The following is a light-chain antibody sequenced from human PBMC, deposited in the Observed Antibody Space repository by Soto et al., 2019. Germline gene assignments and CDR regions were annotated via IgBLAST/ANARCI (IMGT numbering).Light chain of an antibody. CDR3: QQYNTYPRT. CDR1: QGISIY. J-gene: IGKJ1*01. CDR2: DTS. Sequence: DIQMTQSPSSLSASVGDRVTITCRASQGISIYLACFQQKPGKAPKSLIYDTSTLQSGVPSKFTGGGSGTDFTLTISSLQPEDSATYYCQQYNTYPRTFGQGTKVEVK. V-gene: IGKV1-16*02.